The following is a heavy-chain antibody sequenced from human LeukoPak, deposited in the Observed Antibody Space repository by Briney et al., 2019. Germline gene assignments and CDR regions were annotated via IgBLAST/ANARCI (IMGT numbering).Heavy chain of an antibody. CDR1: GFTFSSYS. V-gene: IGHV3-21*04. J-gene: IGHJ6*02. CDR2: ISSSSSYI. D-gene: IGHD4-17*01. Sequence: PGGSPRLSCAASGFTFSSYSMNWVRQAPGKGLEWVSSISSSSSYIYYADSVKGRFTISRDNAKNSLYLQMNSLRAEDTAVYYCARGADYGDYGMDVWGQGTTVTVSS. CDR3: ARGADYGDYGMDV.